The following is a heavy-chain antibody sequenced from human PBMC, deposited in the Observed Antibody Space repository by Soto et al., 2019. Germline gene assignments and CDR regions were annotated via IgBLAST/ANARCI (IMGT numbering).Heavy chain of an antibody. CDR3: ARVRYSSSSFDYNYYGMDV. CDR1: GDSVSSNSAA. Sequence: PSQTLSLTCAISGDSVSSNSAAWNWIRQSPSRGLEWLGRTYYRSKWYNDYAVSVKSRITINPDTSKNQFSLQLNSVTPEDTAVYYCARVRYSSSSFDYNYYGMDVWGQGTTVTVSS. V-gene: IGHV6-1*01. J-gene: IGHJ6*02. D-gene: IGHD6-13*01. CDR2: TYYRSKWYN.